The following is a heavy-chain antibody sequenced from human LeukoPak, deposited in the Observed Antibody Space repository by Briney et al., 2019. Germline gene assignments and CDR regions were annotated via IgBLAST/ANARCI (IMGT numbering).Heavy chain of an antibody. J-gene: IGHJ4*02. V-gene: IGHV3-30*18. D-gene: IGHD7-27*01. CDR2: ISYDGSNK. Sequence: HTGGSLRLSCAASGFTFSSYGMHWVRQAPGKGLEWVAVISYDGSNKYYADSVKGRFTISRDNSKNTLYLQMNSLRAEDTAVYYCAKDGNWGSGDPDYWGQGTLVTVSS. CDR1: GFTFSSYG. CDR3: AKDGNWGSGDPDY.